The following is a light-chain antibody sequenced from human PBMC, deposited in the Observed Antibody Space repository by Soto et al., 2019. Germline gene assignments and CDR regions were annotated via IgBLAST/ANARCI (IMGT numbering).Light chain of an antibody. CDR1: QSISINY. J-gene: IGKJ1*01. CDR2: GAS. Sequence: EIVLTQSPGTLSLSLGERATLSCRASQSISINYLAWYQQRPGQAPRLLIYGASNRATGIPERFSGSGSGTDFTLTISRLEPEDFAVYYCQQYSESSRTFGQGTKVDIK. CDR3: QQYSESSRT. V-gene: IGKV3-20*01.